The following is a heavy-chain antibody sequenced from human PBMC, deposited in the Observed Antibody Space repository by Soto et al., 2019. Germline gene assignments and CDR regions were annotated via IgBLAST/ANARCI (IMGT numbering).Heavy chain of an antibody. J-gene: IGHJ4*02. CDR3: AKETDHTVCGSGSYPVT. V-gene: IGHV3-23*01. CDR1: GFTFSIYA. D-gene: IGHD3-10*01. Sequence: EVQLSESGGGLVQPGGSLRLSCKASGFTFSIYAMTWVRQAPGKGLEWVSAISGDGGTRYHADSVKGRFTISRDNSKNMLYLQMNSQRVEDTAVYYCAKETDHTVCGSGSYPVTWGQGTLVIVSS. CDR2: ISGDGGTR.